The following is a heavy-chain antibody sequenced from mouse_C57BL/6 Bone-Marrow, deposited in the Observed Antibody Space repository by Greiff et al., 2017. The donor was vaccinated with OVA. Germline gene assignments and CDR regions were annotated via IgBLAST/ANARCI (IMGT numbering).Heavy chain of an antibody. J-gene: IGHJ1*03. CDR1: GYTFTSYG. D-gene: IGHD1-1*01. CDR2: IYPRSGNT. CDR3: ARGGSSAWYFDV. Sequence: VQLVESGAELARPGASVKLSCKASGYTFTSYGISWVKQRTGQGLEWIGEIYPRSGNTYYNEKFKGKATLTADKSSSTAYMELRSLTSEDSAVYYCARGGSSAWYFDVWGTGTTVTVSS. V-gene: IGHV1-81*01.